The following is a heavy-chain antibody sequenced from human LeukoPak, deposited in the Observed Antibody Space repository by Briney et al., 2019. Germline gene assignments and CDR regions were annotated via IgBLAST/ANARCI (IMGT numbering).Heavy chain of an antibody. D-gene: IGHD6-19*01. CDR1: GFTFSSYS. CDR3: AKDLPVMGNSSVDAVFVY. V-gene: IGHV3-23*01. Sequence: GGFLRLSCAASGFTFSSYSMNWVRQAPGKGLEWVSVISGSGGSTYYADSVKGRFTISRDNSKNTLYLQMNSLRAEDTAVYYCAKDLPVMGNSSVDAVFVYWGQGTLVTVSS. J-gene: IGHJ4*02. CDR2: ISGSGGST.